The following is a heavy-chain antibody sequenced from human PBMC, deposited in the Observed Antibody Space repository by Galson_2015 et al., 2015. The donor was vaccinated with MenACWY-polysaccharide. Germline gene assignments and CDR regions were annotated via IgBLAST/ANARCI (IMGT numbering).Heavy chain of an antibody. CDR1: GFTFSTYA. V-gene: IGHV3-30*18. CDR2: ISSSGDDK. Sequence: SLRLSCAASGFTFSTYAMHWVRQAPCQGLEWMATISSSGDDKYYADSVKGRFTISRDNSNNTLYLEMSSLRAGDTAVYYCVKNGYTGSSYGYFDSWGQGTLGTVSS. D-gene: IGHD1-26*01. J-gene: IGHJ4*02. CDR3: VKNGYTGSSYGYFDS.